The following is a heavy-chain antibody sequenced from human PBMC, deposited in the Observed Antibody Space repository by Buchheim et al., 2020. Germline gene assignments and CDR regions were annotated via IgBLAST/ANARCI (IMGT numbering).Heavy chain of an antibody. CDR1: GYTFTSYD. Sequence: QVQLVQSGAEVKKPGASVKVSCKASGYTFTSYDINWVRQATGQGLEWMGWMNPNSGNTGYAQKFQGRVTMTRNTSIRTAYMELSSLRSEDTAVYYCASSHCTNGVCYPYYYGMDVWGQGTT. V-gene: IGHV1-8*01. CDR2: MNPNSGNT. J-gene: IGHJ6*02. D-gene: IGHD2-8*01. CDR3: ASSHCTNGVCYPYYYGMDV.